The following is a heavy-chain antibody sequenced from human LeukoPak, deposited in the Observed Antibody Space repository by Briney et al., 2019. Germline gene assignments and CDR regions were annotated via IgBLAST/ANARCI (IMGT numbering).Heavy chain of an antibody. D-gene: IGHD6-13*01. CDR1: GGSISSSSYY. CDR2: IYYSGST. J-gene: IGHJ3*02. V-gene: IGHV4-39*01. CDR3: ARPSHEPKYSSSGRNAFDI. Sequence: SETLSLTCTVSGGSISSSSYYWGWIRQPPGKGLEWIGSIYYSGSTYYNPSLKSRVTISVDTSKNQFSLKLSSVTAADTAVYYCARPSHEPKYSSSGRNAFDIWGQGTMVTVSS.